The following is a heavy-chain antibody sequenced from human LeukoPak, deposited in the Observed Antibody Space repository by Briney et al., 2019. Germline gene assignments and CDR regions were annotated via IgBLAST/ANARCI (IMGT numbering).Heavy chain of an antibody. CDR3: ARLYCSGGSCYRSFDY. Sequence: GSLRLSCAASGFTFSSYEMNWVRQAPGKGLEWVSYISSSGSTIYYADSVKGRFTISRDNAKNSLYLQMNSLRAEDTAVYYCARLYCSGGSCYRSFDYWGQGTLVTVSS. J-gene: IGHJ4*02. CDR2: ISSSGSTI. CDR1: GFTFSSYE. D-gene: IGHD2-15*01. V-gene: IGHV3-48*03.